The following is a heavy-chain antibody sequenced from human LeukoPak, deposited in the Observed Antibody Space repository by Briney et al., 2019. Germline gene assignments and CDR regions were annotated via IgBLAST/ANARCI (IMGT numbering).Heavy chain of an antibody. V-gene: IGHV4-39*01. CDR2: IYNSGST. D-gene: IGHD3-16*01. J-gene: IGHJ1*01. CDR3: ARHSWGLPPAEYFQH. CDR1: GGSISSSTYY. Sequence: SSETLSLTCNVSGGSISSSTYYWGWIRQPPGKGLEWIGSIYNSGSTYYNPSLKSRVTIAVDTSKNQFSLKLSSVTAADTAVYYCARHSWGLPPAEYFQHRGQGTLVTVSS.